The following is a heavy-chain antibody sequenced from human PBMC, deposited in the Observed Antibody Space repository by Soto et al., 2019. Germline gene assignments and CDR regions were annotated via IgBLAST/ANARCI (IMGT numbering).Heavy chain of an antibody. J-gene: IGHJ4*02. CDR2: IIPLFGTA. D-gene: IGHD2-21*02. Sequence: QVQLVQSGAEVKKPGSSVKISCKASGGTFRSNTINWVRQAAGQGLEWMGGIIPLFGTANYAEKFQGRVTITADKSTNTEYMELSSLRSEDTAVYYCASKAACGGDCYAFDSWGQGTLVTVSS. V-gene: IGHV1-69*06. CDR1: GGTFRSNT. CDR3: ASKAACGGDCYAFDS.